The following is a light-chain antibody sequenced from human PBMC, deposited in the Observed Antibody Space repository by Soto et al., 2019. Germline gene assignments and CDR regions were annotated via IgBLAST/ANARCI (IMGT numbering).Light chain of an antibody. CDR2: GAS. J-gene: IGKJ5*01. CDR1: QSVSSSY. CDR3: QQYDSSPIT. V-gene: IGKV3-20*01. Sequence: EIVLTQSPGTLSLSPGERATLSCRASQSVSSSYLAWYQQKPGQAPRLLIYGASSTATGIPDRFSGSRSWTEFSLTISRLEPDDFAVYYCQQYDSSPITFGQGTQLEIK.